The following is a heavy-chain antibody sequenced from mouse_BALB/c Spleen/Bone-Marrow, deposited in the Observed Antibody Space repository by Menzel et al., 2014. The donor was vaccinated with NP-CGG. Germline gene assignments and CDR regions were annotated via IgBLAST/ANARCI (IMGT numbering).Heavy chain of an antibody. V-gene: IGHV1-85*01. D-gene: IGHD2-1*01. CDR3: ARHYGNYAAMDY. Sequence: QVQLQQSGAELVKPGASVKLSCKTSGFTFGSTYLSWLRQKPGQSLEWIAWIYARTGGTNYNPKFTGKAQLTVDTSSSTAFMQFSSLTNEDSAIYYCARHYGNYAAMDYWGQGTSVTVSS. CDR1: GFTFGSTY. J-gene: IGHJ4*01. CDR2: IYARTGGT.